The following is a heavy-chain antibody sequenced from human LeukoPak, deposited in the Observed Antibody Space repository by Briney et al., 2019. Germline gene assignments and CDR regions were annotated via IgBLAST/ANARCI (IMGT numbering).Heavy chain of an antibody. V-gene: IGHV3-7*01. D-gene: IGHD6-19*01. CDR2: IEQDGSER. CDR3: ATSSASSGND. CDR1: GFIFSNRW. J-gene: IGHJ4*02. Sequence: GGSLRLSCAASGFIFSNRWMSWVRQAPGKGLEWVANIEQDGSERYYVDSVKGRFTISRDNAKNSLYLEMNSLRVEDTALYYCATSSASSGNDWGQGTLVTVSS.